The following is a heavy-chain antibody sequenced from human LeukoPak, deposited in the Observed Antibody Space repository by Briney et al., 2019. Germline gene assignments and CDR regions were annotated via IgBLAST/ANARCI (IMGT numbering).Heavy chain of an antibody. Sequence: SETLSLTCTVSGGSINNNNYYWGWIRQPPGKGLEWIGNIYYNGSTYYNPSLKSRVTISVDTSKNQFSLKLSSVTAADTAVYYCARPDITIFGVAPHDAFDIWGQGTMVTVSS. V-gene: IGHV4-39*01. CDR1: GGSINNNNYY. J-gene: IGHJ3*02. CDR2: IYYNGST. D-gene: IGHD3-3*01. CDR3: ARPDITIFGVAPHDAFDI.